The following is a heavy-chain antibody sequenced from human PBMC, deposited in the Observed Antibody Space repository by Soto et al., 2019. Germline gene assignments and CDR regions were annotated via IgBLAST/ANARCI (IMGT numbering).Heavy chain of an antibody. CDR1: GDTFSFYS. V-gene: IGHV1-69*04. CDR2: VNPILSMS. Sequence: QVQLVQSGAEVKRPGSSVKVSCKASGDTFSFYSINWVRQARGLGLEWMGRVNPILSMSSYAQRFQGRVTMTADKSTSTAYMELSGLRSEDTAMYYCATSYGSGYRAFDYWGQGALVTVSS. CDR3: ATSYGSGYRAFDY. J-gene: IGHJ4*02. D-gene: IGHD3-10*01.